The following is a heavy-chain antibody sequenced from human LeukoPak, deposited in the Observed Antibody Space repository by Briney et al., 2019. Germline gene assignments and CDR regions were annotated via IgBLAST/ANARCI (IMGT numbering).Heavy chain of an antibody. CDR2: ISYDGSNK. CDR3: ARKYYDILTGYHLDY. D-gene: IGHD3-9*01. J-gene: IGHJ4*02. V-gene: IGHV3-30*03. Sequence: GGSLRLSCAASGFTFSSYGMHWVRQAPGKGLEWVAVISYDGSNKYYADSVKGRFTISRDNAKNSLYLQMNSLRAEDTAVYYCARKYYDILTGYHLDYWGQGTLVTVSS. CDR1: GFTFSSYG.